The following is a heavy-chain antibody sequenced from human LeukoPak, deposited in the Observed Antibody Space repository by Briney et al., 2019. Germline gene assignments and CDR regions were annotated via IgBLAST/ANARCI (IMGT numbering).Heavy chain of an antibody. J-gene: IGHJ6*02. CDR3: AKDSRYSLPVQIYYYYGMDV. CDR1: GFTFSSYG. CDR2: ISYDGSNK. Sequence: GRSLRLSCAATGFTFSSYGMHWVRQAPGKGLEWVAVISYDGSNKYYADSVKGRFTISRDNSKNTLYLQMNSLRAEDTAVYYCAKDSRYSLPVQIYYYYGMDVWGQGTTVTVSS. V-gene: IGHV3-30*18. D-gene: IGHD2-15*01.